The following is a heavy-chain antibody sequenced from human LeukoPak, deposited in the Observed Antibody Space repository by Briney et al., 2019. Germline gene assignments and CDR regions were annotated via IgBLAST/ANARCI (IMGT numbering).Heavy chain of an antibody. Sequence: SGPTLVKPTQSLTLTCTFSGFSLNTSGVGVGWIRQPPGKAVEWLALIYWDDDKRYSPSLKSRLTITKDTSKNQVVLTMTNMDPVDTATYYCAHRGGSSSWYYYGMDVWGQGATVTVSS. CDR3: AHRGGSSSWYYYGMDV. V-gene: IGHV2-5*02. D-gene: IGHD6-13*01. CDR1: GFSLNTSGVG. CDR2: IYWDDDK. J-gene: IGHJ6*02.